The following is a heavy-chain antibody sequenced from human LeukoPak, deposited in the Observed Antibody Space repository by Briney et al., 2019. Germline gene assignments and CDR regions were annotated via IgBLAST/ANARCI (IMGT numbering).Heavy chain of an antibody. CDR1: GYTFTSYA. J-gene: IGHJ4*02. CDR3: ARVFVGGYSGYDAPGYFDY. Sequence: ASVKVSCKASGYTFTSYAMHWVRQAPGQRLEWMGWINAGNGNTKYSQKFQGRVTITRDTSASTAYMELSSLRSEDTAVYYCARVFVGGYSGYDAPGYFDYWGQGTLVTVSS. D-gene: IGHD5-12*01. V-gene: IGHV1-3*01. CDR2: INAGNGNT.